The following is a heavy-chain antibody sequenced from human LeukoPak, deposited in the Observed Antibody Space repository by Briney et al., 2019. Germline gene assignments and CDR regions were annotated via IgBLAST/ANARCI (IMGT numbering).Heavy chain of an antibody. CDR2: IKQDGSEK. D-gene: IGHD3-22*01. Sequence: GGSLRLSRAASGFTFSSYWMSWVRQAPGKGLEWVANIKQDGSEKYYVDSVKGRFTISRDNAKNSLYLQMNSLRAEDTAVYYCAREDYYYDSSGYDGGDYWGQGTLVTVSS. CDR1: GFTFSSYW. CDR3: AREDYYYDSSGYDGGDY. V-gene: IGHV3-7*03. J-gene: IGHJ4*02.